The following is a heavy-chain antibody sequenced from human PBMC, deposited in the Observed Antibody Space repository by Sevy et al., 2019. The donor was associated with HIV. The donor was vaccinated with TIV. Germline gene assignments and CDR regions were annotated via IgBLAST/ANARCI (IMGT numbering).Heavy chain of an antibody. CDR2: ISSSSSYI. J-gene: IGHJ3*02. V-gene: IGHV3-21*01. CDR1: GFTLSSYS. D-gene: IGHD6-13*01. CDR3: ARDPARISAADRDI. Sequence: GGSLRLSCAASGFTLSSYSMNWVRQAPGKGLGWVSYISSSSSYIYYADSVKGRFTISRDNAKNSLYLQMNSLRAEDTAVYHCARDPARISAADRDIWGQGTMVTVSS.